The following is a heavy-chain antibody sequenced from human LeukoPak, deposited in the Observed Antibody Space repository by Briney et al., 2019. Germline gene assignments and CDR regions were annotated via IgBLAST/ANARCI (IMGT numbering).Heavy chain of an antibody. V-gene: IGHV4-34*01. CDR1: GGSFSGYY. CDR2: INHSGST. CDR3: ARPYCSSTSCYGWFDP. J-gene: IGHJ5*02. Sequence: SETLSLTCAVYGGSFSGYYWSWIRQPPGKGLEWIGEINHSGSTNYNPSLKSRVTISVDTSKNQFSLKLSSATAADTAVYYCARPYCSSTSCYGWFDPWGQGTLVTVSS. D-gene: IGHD2-2*01.